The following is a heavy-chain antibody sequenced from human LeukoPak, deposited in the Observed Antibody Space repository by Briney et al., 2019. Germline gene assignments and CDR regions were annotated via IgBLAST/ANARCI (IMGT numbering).Heavy chain of an antibody. Sequence: ASVKVSCKASGYTFTGYYMHWVRQAPRQGLEWMGWINPNSGGTNYAQKFQGRVTMTRDTSISTAYMELSRLRSDDTAVYYCARLEWELLNAFDIWGQGTMVTVSS. CDR1: GYTFTGYY. J-gene: IGHJ3*02. CDR2: INPNSGGT. D-gene: IGHD1-26*01. CDR3: ARLEWELLNAFDI. V-gene: IGHV1-2*02.